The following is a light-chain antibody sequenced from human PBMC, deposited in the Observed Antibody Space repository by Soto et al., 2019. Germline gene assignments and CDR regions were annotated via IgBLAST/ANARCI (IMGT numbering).Light chain of an antibody. CDR1: SGHSSNA. V-gene: IGLV4-69*01. Sequence: QAVVTQSPSASASLGASVRFTCTLSSGHSSNAVAWHQQQPEKGPRFLMKLNSDGSHTKGDGIPDRFSGSSSGAERYLTISNLQSEDEAEYYCQTWGTGTVVFGGGTQLTV. CDR2: LNSDGSH. J-gene: IGLJ2*01. CDR3: QTWGTGTVV.